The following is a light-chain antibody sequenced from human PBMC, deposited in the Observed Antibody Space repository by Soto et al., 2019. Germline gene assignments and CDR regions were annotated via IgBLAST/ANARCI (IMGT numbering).Light chain of an antibody. CDR1: QSVSSY. J-gene: IGKJ5*01. Sequence: EIVLTQSPATLSLSPGEGVTLSCRASQSVSSYLLWYQQKPGQPPRLLIYAASNRATGIPARFSGSGSGTDFTLTISSLEPEDFAVYYCQQLKSNLITFGQGTRLEIK. V-gene: IGKV3-11*01. CDR3: QQLKSNLIT. CDR2: AAS.